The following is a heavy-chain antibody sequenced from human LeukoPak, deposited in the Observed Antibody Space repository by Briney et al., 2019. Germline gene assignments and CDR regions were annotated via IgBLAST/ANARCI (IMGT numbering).Heavy chain of an antibody. CDR1: GYTFTGYY. CDR2: INPKSGGT. V-gene: IGHV1-2*06. D-gene: IGHD2-15*01. Sequence: ASVKVSCKASGYTFTGYYIFWVRQAPGQGLKWMGRINPKSGGTQYAQEFQGRVTMTRDTYISTAYMELSRLRSDDTAVYYCARGYCSGGGCYSVENWFDPWGQGTLVTVSS. CDR3: ARGYCSGGGCYSVENWFDP. J-gene: IGHJ5*02.